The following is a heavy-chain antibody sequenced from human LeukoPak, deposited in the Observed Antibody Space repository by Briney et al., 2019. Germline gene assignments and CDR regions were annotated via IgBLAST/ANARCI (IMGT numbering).Heavy chain of an antibody. V-gene: IGHV3-30*18. CDR2: IPYDGSNK. Sequence: GGSLRLSCAASGFTFSSYGMHWVRQAPGKGLEWVAVIPYDGSNKYYADSVKGRFTISRDNSKNTLYLQMNSLRAEDTAVYYCAKDEKRYCSGSSCYDTLDYWGQGTLVTVSS. CDR3: AKDEKRYCSGSSCYDTLDY. J-gene: IGHJ4*02. D-gene: IGHD2-15*01. CDR1: GFTFSSYG.